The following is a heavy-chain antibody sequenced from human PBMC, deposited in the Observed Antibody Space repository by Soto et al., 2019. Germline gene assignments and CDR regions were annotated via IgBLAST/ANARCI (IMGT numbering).Heavy chain of an antibody. CDR3: TRVGSEQWLVLVYFQH. Sequence: GGSLRLSCTPSGFTFGDYAMSWFRQAPGKGLEWVGFIRSKAFGGTTEYAAFVKGRFTISRDDSRSIAYLQMNSLKTEDTAVYYCTRVGSEQWLVLVYFQHWGQGTLVTVSS. J-gene: IGHJ1*01. D-gene: IGHD6-19*01. CDR1: GFTFGDYA. V-gene: IGHV3-49*03. CDR2: IRSKAFGGTT.